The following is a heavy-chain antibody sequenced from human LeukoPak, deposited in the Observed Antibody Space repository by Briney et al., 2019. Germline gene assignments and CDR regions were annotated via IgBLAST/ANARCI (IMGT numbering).Heavy chain of an antibody. CDR2: IYYTGST. CDR3: ARYNSEAGDFDY. CDR1: GVSVSDYY. D-gene: IGHD1-20*01. V-gene: IGHV4-59*02. Sequence: PSETLSLTCTISGVSVSDYYWSWIRQSPGKGLEWIGYIYYTGSTTYNPSLKSPVTMSADTSKNQFSLKLSSVTAADTAVYYCARYNSEAGDFDYWGQGTLVTVSS. J-gene: IGHJ4*02.